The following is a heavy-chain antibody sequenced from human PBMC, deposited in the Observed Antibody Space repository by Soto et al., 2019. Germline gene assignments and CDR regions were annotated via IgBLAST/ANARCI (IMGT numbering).Heavy chain of an antibody. V-gene: IGHV3-33*01. CDR3: ARNWGIAAAGTGDY. Sequence: QVQLVESGGGVVQPGRSLRLSCAASGFTFSSYGMHWVRQAPGKGLEWVAVIWYDGSNKYYADSVKGRFTISRDNSKNPLYLQMNSLRAEDTAVYYCARNWGIAAAGTGDYWGQGTLVTVSS. J-gene: IGHJ4*02. CDR1: GFTFSSYG. CDR2: IWYDGSNK. D-gene: IGHD6-13*01.